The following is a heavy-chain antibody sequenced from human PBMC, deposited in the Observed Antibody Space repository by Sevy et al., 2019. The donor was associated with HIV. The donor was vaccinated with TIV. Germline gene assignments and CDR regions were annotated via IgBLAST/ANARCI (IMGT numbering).Heavy chain of an antibody. CDR2: ISAYNGNT. Sequence: ASVKVSCKASGYTFTSYGISWVRQAPGQGLEWMGWISAYNGNTNYAQKLQGRVTMTTDTSTSTAYMELRSLRSDDTAGYYCARGFARIYYYYGMDVWGQGTTVTVSS. D-gene: IGHD3-16*01. V-gene: IGHV1-18*01. J-gene: IGHJ6*02. CDR1: GYTFTSYG. CDR3: ARGFARIYYYYGMDV.